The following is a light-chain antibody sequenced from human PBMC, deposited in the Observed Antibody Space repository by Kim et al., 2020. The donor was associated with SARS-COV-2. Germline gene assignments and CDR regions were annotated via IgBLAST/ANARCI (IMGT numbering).Light chain of an antibody. Sequence: ASVGDRVTITCRASQTVSTYLDWYQQKPGKAPRLLIYAASSLQSGVPSRFSGTGSQTDFNFTISSLQPQDFATYYCQQNYYLPRTFGQGTKVDIK. V-gene: IGKV1-39*01. CDR3: QQNYYLPRT. J-gene: IGKJ1*01. CDR1: QTVSTY. CDR2: AAS.